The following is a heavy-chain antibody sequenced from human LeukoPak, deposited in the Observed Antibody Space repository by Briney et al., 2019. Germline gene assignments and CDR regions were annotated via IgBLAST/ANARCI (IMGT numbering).Heavy chain of an antibody. D-gene: IGHD1-26*01. J-gene: IGHJ4*02. CDR1: GFTFSTYW. CDR3: VRDDLGSLDY. V-gene: IGHV3-7*01. CDR2: IKQDESEK. Sequence: GGSLRLSCAASGFTFSTYWMAWVRQAPGKGPEWVANIKQDESEKYYVESVKGRFTISRDNAENSLFLQMNSLRAEDTAVYYCVRDDLGSLDYWGQGTLVTVSS.